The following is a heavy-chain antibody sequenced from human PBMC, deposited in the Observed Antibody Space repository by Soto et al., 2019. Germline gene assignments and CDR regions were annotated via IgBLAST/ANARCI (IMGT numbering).Heavy chain of an antibody. V-gene: IGHV3-23*01. CDR2: ISGSGGST. Sequence: EVQLLESGGGLVQPGGSLRLSCAASGFTFSSYAMSWVRQAPGKGLEWVSAISGSGGSTYYADSVKGRVTIARDNSKNTLYLQMNSLRAEDTAVYYCAKTRAITFGGVIGDAFDIWGQGTMVTVSS. CDR1: GFTFSSYA. D-gene: IGHD3-16*01. J-gene: IGHJ3*02. CDR3: AKTRAITFGGVIGDAFDI.